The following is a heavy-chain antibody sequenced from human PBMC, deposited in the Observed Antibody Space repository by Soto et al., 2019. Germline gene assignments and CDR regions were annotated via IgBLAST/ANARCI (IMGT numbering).Heavy chain of an antibody. V-gene: IGHV3-66*01. CDR1: GFTVSNNY. Sequence: EEQLVESGGDLVQPGGSLRLSCAASGFTVSNNYMSWVRQAPGKGLEWVSLIYSGGSTYYAVSVKGRFTISRDSSKNTLYLQINSLRAEDTPIYYCAAYSHKGYGGQGTPVTVSS. CDR2: IYSGGST. D-gene: IGHD3-16*01. CDR3: AAYSHKGY. J-gene: IGHJ4*02.